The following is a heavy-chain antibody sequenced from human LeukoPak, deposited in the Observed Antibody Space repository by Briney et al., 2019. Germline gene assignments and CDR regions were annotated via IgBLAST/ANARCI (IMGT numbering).Heavy chain of an antibody. CDR3: ASYYYGSGSGRKKNQGVMDY. V-gene: IGHV3-66*01. J-gene: IGHJ4*02. CDR1: GFTVSSNY. CDR2: IYSGGST. D-gene: IGHD3-10*01. Sequence: GGSLRLSCAASGFTVSSNYMSWVRQAPGKGLEWVSVIYSGGSTYYADSVKGRFTISRDNSKNTLYLQMNSLRAEDTAVYYCASYYYGSGSGRKKNQGVMDYWGQGTLVTVSS.